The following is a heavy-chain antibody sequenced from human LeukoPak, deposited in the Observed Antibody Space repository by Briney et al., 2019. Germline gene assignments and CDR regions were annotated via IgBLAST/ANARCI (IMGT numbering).Heavy chain of an antibody. CDR2: IYPADSDT. D-gene: IGHD1-26*01. V-gene: IGHV5-51*01. CDR1: GYSFTSYW. J-gene: IGHJ4*02. CDR3: ARPHFGGSYCELEH. Sequence: GGSLRLSCKGSGYSFTSYWIGWVRQMPGKGLEWMGIIYPADSDTRYSPSFQGQVTISADKSINTAYLQWSSLKASDTAMYYCARPHFGGSYCELEHWGQGTLVTVSS.